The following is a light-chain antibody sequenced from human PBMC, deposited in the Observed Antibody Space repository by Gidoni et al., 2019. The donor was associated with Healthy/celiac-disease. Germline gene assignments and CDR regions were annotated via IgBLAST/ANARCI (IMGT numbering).Light chain of an antibody. Sequence: DIQMTQSPSSLSASVGDRVTITCRASKSISSYLNWYQQKPGKAPKLLIYAASSLQSGVPSRFSGSRSGTDFTLTISSLQPEDFATYYCQQSYSTLPYTFGQGTKLEIK. J-gene: IGKJ2*01. CDR1: KSISSY. CDR2: AAS. V-gene: IGKV1-39*01. CDR3: QQSYSTLPYT.